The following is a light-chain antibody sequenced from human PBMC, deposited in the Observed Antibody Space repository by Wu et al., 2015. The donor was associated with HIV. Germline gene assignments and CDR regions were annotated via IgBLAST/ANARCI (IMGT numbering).Light chain of an antibody. V-gene: IGKV3D-20*02. CDR3: QQRGGWPGVT. J-gene: IGKJ3*01. CDR2: AAS. CDR1: QSVRFNY. Sequence: EIVLTQSPGTLSLSPGERVTLSCRASQSVRFNYLAWYQHKPGQAPRLLIFAASNRATGIPDRFSGSGSGTDFTLTISSLEPEDSAVYYCQQRGGWPGVTFGPGTKVNIK.